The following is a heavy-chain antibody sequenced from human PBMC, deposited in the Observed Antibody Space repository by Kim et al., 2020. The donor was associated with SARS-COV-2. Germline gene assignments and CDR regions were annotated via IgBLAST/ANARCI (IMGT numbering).Heavy chain of an antibody. CDR1: GGSISSGDYY. Sequence: SETLSLTCTVSGGSISSGDYYWSWIRQPPGKGLEWIGYIYYSGSTYYNPSLKSRVTISVDTSRNQFSLKLSSVTAADTAVYYCARGANYDFWSGYLFDYWGQGTLVTVSS. CDR3: ARGANYDFWSGYLFDY. V-gene: IGHV4-30-4*01. D-gene: IGHD3-3*01. J-gene: IGHJ4*02. CDR2: IYYSGST.